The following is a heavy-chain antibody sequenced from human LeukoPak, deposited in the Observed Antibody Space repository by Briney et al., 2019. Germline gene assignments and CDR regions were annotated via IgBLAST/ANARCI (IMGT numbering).Heavy chain of an antibody. CDR3: ASERNRFGELSKQNWFDP. CDR2: VKQDGSEK. Sequence: GGSLRLSCAASGFTFSSYWMSWVRQAPGKGLEWVANVKQDGSEKYYVDSVKGRFTISRDNAKNSLYLQMNSLRAEDTAVYYCASERNRFGELSKQNWFDPWGQGTLVTVSS. J-gene: IGHJ5*02. V-gene: IGHV3-7*01. CDR1: GFTFSSYW. D-gene: IGHD3-10*01.